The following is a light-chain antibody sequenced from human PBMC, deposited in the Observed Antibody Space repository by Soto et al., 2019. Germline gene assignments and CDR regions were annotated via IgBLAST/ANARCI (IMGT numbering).Light chain of an antibody. V-gene: IGKV3-15*01. J-gene: IGKJ4*01. CDR2: GAS. CDR3: QQYYHWPVT. CDR1: RTVSNR. Sequence: EILMTQSPDTLSVSPGERVTLSCRASRTVSNRLAWYQHKPGQAPRLLISGASTGATGIPPRFRGSGSGTEFTRTVDTLQSEYIASEYCQQYYHWPVTFGGGTKVESK.